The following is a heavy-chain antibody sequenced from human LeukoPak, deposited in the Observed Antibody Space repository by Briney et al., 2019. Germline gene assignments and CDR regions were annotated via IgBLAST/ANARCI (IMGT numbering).Heavy chain of an antibody. CDR1: GFTFSSYS. CDR2: ISSSSYI. V-gene: IGHV3-21*01. Sequence: GSLRLSCAASGFTFSSYSMNWVRQAPGKGLEWVSSISSSSYIYYADSVKGRFTISRDNAKNSLYLQMNSLRAEDTAVYYCARDAQVGAAIDYWGQGTLVTVSS. D-gene: IGHD1-26*01. CDR3: ARDAQVGAAIDY. J-gene: IGHJ4*02.